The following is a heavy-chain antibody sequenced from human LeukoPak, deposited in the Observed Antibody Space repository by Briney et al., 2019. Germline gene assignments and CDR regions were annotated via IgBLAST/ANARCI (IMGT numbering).Heavy chain of an antibody. CDR2: IRYDGSNT. CDR1: GFSFSDYD. V-gene: IGHV3-30*02. J-gene: IGHJ4*02. Sequence: GGSLRLSCAASGFSFSDYDIHWVRLAPGKGLEWVTFIRYDGSNTYAESVKGRFTISRDNSKNTVYLQMNSLAIEGTAIYYCAKNRWGSVATPDSWGQGTVVTVSS. CDR3: AKNRWGSVATPDS. D-gene: IGHD5-12*01.